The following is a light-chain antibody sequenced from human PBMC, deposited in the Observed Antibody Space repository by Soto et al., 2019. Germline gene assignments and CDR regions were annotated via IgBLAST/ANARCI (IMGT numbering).Light chain of an antibody. J-gene: IGLJ2*01. Sequence: QSALTQPASVSGSPGQSITISCTGTSSDVGAYNYVSWYQQYPGKAPKLMIYEVSNRPSGVSNRCSGSKSGNTASLTISGLQAEDEADYYCSSYTSSSTVVFGGGTQLTVL. CDR1: SSDVGAYNY. CDR3: SSYTSSSTVV. V-gene: IGLV2-14*01. CDR2: EVS.